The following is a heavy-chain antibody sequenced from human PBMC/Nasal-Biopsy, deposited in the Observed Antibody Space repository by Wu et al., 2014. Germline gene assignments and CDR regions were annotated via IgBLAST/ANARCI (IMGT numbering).Heavy chain of an antibody. CDR3: ARSYGAGYMDV. D-gene: IGHD4-17*01. CDR1: GYTFITSA. CDR2: INAGNGNT. J-gene: IGHJ6*03. V-gene: IGHV1-3*01. Sequence: ASGYTFITSAMHWVRQAPGQRLEWMGWINAGNGNTRYLQKFQGRVTISRDTAATTVNLELRSLTSEDTAVYFCARSYGAGYMDVWGKGTTVTVSS.